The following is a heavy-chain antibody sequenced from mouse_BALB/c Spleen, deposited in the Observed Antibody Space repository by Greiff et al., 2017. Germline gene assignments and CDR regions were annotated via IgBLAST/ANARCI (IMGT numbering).Heavy chain of an antibody. CDR2: IWAGGST. J-gene: IGHJ3*01. D-gene: IGHD2-3*01. Sequence: VQLQESGPGLVAPSQSLSITCTVSGFSLTSYGVHWVRQPPGKGLEWLGVIWAGGSTNYNSALMSRLSISNDNSKSQVFLKMNSLQTDDTAMYYCARDDGYYDWFAYWGQGTLVTVSA. V-gene: IGHV2-9*02. CDR3: ARDDGYYDWFAY. CDR1: GFSLTSYG.